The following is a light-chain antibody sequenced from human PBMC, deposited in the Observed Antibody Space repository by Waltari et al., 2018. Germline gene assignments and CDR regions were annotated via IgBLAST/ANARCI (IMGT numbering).Light chain of an antibody. CDR3: QQYYSIPYT. J-gene: IGKJ2*01. Sequence: DIVMTQSPDSLAVSLGERATINCKSSQSVLYSSNNNNYLAWYQQKPGQPPKLLIYWASTRESGVHDRFSGSGSGTDFNLTISSLQAEDVAVYYCQQYYSIPYTFGQGTKLEIK. CDR2: WAS. CDR1: QSVLYSSNNNNY. V-gene: IGKV4-1*01.